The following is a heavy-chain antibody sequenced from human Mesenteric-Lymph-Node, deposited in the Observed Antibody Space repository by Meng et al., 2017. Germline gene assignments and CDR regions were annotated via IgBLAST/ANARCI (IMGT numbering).Heavy chain of an antibody. CDR1: GYTFTGYY. Sequence: ASVKVSCKASGYTFTGYYMHWVRQATGQGLEWMGWMNPNSGNTGYAQKFQGRVTMTRNTSISTAYMELSSLRSEDTAVYYCARGDCSSTSCYYYYGMDVWGQGTTVTVSS. D-gene: IGHD2-2*01. CDR2: MNPNSGNT. J-gene: IGHJ6*02. CDR3: ARGDCSSTSCYYYYGMDV. V-gene: IGHV1-8*02.